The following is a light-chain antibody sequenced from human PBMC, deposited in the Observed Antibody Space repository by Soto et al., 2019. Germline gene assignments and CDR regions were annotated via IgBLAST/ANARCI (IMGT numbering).Light chain of an antibody. CDR1: QSISTW. V-gene: IGKV1-5*01. Sequence: IRVTQSRSTVSASVGDRVTITCRASQSISTWLAWHQQKPGKAPKLLIYDASSLENGVPPRFSGSGSGTEFTLTISSLQPDDFATYYCQQYNSYFWTFGQGTKVDIK. CDR2: DAS. CDR3: QQYNSYFWT. J-gene: IGKJ1*01.